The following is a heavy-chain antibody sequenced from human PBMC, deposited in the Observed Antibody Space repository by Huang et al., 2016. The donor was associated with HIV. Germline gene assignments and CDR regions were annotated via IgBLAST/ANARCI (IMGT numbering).Heavy chain of an antibody. CDR1: GFSFSDSG. CDR3: AKDRRAYYYGSGIEY. V-gene: IGHV3-30*18. J-gene: IGHJ4*02. Sequence: QVQLVESGGGVVEPGRSLRVSCASSGFSFSDSGVHWVRQAPGKGLGWVAVISYDGRNKFYADSVKGRFTISRDNSKNTVYLQMNSLRAGDTAVYYCAKDRRAYYYGSGIEYWGQGARVTVSS. D-gene: IGHD3-10*01. CDR2: ISYDGRNK.